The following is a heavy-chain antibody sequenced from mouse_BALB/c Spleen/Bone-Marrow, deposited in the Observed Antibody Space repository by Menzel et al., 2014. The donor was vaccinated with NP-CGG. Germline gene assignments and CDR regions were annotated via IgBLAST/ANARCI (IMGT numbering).Heavy chain of an antibody. Sequence: QVQLQQSGPGLVSPSQSLSITCTVSWFSLTSYGVHWVRQPPGKGLEWLGVIWAGGSTNYNSALMSRLSISKDNSKSQVFLKMNSLQTDDTAMYYCASNPYFDYWGQGTTLTVSS. CDR3: ASNPYFDY. CDR2: IWAGGST. CDR1: WFSLTSYG. J-gene: IGHJ2*01. V-gene: IGHV2-9*02. D-gene: IGHD6-1*01.